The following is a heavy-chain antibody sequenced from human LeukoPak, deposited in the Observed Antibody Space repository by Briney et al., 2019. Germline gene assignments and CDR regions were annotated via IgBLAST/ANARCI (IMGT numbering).Heavy chain of an antibody. CDR1: GFIFRNYA. CDR3: AKDREWLGRNFDY. V-gene: IGHV3-23*01. J-gene: IGHJ4*02. CDR2: ISGSDGTT. D-gene: IGHD6-19*01. Sequence: GGSLRLSCAASGFIFRNYAMTWVRQAPGKGLEWVSSISGSDGTTYYADSVQGRFTISRDNSKNTFFLQMNSLSADDTAVYYCAKDREWLGRNFDYWGQGTQVTVSS.